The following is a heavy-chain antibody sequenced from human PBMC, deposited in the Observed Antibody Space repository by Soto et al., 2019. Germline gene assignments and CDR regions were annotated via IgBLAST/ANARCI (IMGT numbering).Heavy chain of an antibody. CDR1: GFTFSSYA. Sequence: GGSLRLSCAASGFTFSSYAMRWVRQAPGKGLEWVSAIRGSGGRTYYADSVKGRFTISRDNSKNTLYLQMNSLRVEDTAVYYCAKGGGARGGSYHYDALDIWGQGTLVTVSS. CDR3: AKGGGARGGSYHYDALDI. D-gene: IGHD1-26*01. CDR2: IRGSGGRT. V-gene: IGHV3-23*01. J-gene: IGHJ4*02.